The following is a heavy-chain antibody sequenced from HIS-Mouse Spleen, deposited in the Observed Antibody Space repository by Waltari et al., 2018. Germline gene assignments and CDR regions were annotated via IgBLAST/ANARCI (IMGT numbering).Heavy chain of an antibody. V-gene: IGHV3-33*06. Sequence: QVQLVESGGGVVQPGRSLRLSFAASGCPFSSYGMHWVRQAPGKGLEWVAVIWYDGSNKYYADSVKGRFTISRDNSKNTLYLQMNSLRAEDTAVYYCAKGGLMVYAIGDYWGQGTLVTVSS. J-gene: IGHJ4*02. CDR1: GCPFSSYG. CDR2: IWYDGSNK. D-gene: IGHD2-8*01. CDR3: AKGGLMVYAIGDY.